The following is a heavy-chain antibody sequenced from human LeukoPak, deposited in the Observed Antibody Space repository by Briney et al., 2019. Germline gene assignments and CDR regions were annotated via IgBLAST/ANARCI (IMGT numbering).Heavy chain of an antibody. Sequence: SETLSLTCAVYGGSFSGYYWSWIRQPPGKGLEWIGEINHSGSTNYNPSLKSRVTISVDTSKNQFSLKLSSVTAADTAVYCCASLGTYYYGSGSSWWGQGTLVTVSS. V-gene: IGHV4-34*01. CDR1: GGSFSGYY. CDR3: ASLGTYYYGSGSSW. D-gene: IGHD3-10*01. J-gene: IGHJ4*02. CDR2: INHSGST.